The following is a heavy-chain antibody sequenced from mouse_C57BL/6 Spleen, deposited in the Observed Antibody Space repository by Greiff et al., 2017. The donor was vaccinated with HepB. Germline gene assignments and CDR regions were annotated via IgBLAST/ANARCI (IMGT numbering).Heavy chain of an antibody. CDR3: ARNSPPFTTVANWYFDV. Sequence: VQLQQSGPGLVAPSQSLSITCTVSGFSLTSYAISWVRQPPGKGLEWLGVIWTGGGTNYNSALKSRLSISKDNSKSQVFLKMNSLQTDDTARYYCARNSPPFTTVANWYFDVWGTGTTVTVSS. D-gene: IGHD1-1*01. J-gene: IGHJ1*03. CDR1: GFSLTSYA. CDR2: IWTGGGT. V-gene: IGHV2-9-1*01.